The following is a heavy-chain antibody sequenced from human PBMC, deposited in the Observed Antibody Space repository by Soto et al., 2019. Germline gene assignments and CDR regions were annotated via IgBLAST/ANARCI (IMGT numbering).Heavy chain of an antibody. CDR2: ISYDGSNK. V-gene: IGHV3-30*18. CDR1: GFTFSSYG. CDR3: AKGKWIQLGAAGELDYGMDV. J-gene: IGHJ6*02. Sequence: QVQLVESGGGVVQPGRSLRLSCAASGFTFSSYGMHWVRQAPGKGLEWVAVISYDGSNKYYADSVKGRFTISRDNSKNTXYXXMNSLRAEDTAVYYCAKGKWIQLGAAGELDYGMDVWGQGTTVTVSS. D-gene: IGHD5-18*01.